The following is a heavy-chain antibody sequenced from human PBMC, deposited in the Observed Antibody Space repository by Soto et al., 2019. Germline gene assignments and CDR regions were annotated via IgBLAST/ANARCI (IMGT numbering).Heavy chain of an antibody. J-gene: IGHJ6*03. Sequence: SETLSLTCTVSGGSISSYYWSWIRQPPGKGLEWIGYIYYSGSTNYNPSLKSRVTISVDTSKNQFSLKLSAVTAADTAVYYCARRSKYYYGSGSYPDYYYYYMDVWGKGTTVTVSS. V-gene: IGHV4-59*08. CDR1: GGSISSYY. D-gene: IGHD3-10*01. CDR2: IYYSGST. CDR3: ARRSKYYYGSGSYPDYYYYYMDV.